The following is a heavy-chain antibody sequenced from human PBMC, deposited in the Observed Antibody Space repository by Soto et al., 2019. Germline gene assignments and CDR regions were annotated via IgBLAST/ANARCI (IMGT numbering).Heavy chain of an antibody. D-gene: IGHD2-2*01. CDR2: INPSGGST. V-gene: IGHV1-46*01. CDR3: ARYGTDCSSTSCYSVHYYYYYGMDV. CDR1: GYTFTSYY. J-gene: IGHJ6*02. Sequence: ASVKVSCKASGYTFTSYYMHWVRQAPGQGLEWMGIINPSGGSTSYAQKFQGRVTMTRDTSTSTVYMELSSLRSEDTAVYYCARYGTDCSSTSCYSVHYYYYYGMDVWGQGTTVTVSS.